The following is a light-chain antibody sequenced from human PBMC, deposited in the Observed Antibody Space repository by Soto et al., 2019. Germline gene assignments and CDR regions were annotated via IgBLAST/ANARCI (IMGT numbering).Light chain of an antibody. V-gene: IGKV3D-15*01. CDR2: DAS. CDR1: QSVGSN. J-gene: IGKJ1*01. CDR3: QQYTSYWT. Sequence: DIILTQSPVTPSVSPGGRATLSCRASQSVGSNLAWYQQKPGQAPRLLISDASDRATGVPGRFSGSGSGTHFTLTISSMKSDDFATYYCQQYTSYWTFGQGTKVDIK.